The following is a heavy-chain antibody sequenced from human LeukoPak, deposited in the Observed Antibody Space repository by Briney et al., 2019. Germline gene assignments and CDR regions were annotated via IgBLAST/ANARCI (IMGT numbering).Heavy chain of an antibody. CDR3: ARGRYYGMDV. J-gene: IGHJ6*02. V-gene: IGHV3-74*03. CDR1: GFTFSTVW. Sequence: PGGSLRLSCAASGFTFSTVWMHWVRQAPGKGLVWVSGINSDGSSTTYADSVKGRFTISRDNAKNTLYLQMNNLRAEDTAVYYCARGRYYGMDVWGQGTTVTVSS. CDR2: INSDGSST.